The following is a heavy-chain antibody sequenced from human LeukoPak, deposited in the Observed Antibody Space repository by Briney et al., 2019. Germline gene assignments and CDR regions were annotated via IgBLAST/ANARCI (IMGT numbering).Heavy chain of an antibody. V-gene: IGHV1-18*01. CDR3: SRDSSISVAGSRRPLYYCYYGMDV. CDR2: ISAYNGNT. D-gene: IGHD6-19*01. J-gene: IGHJ6*02. Sequence: ASVKVSCKASGYTCTSYGISWVRQAPGQGLEWMGWISAYNGNTNYAQKLQGRVTMTTDTSTSTAYMELRSVRSDDTAVYYYSRDSSISVAGSRRPLYYCYYGMDVWGQGTTVTVSS. CDR1: GYTCTSYG.